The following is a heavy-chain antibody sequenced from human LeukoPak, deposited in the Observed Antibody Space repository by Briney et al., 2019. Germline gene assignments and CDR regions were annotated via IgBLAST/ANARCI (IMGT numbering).Heavy chain of an antibody. Sequence: TSETLSLTCTVSGGSISSSSYYWGWIRQPPGKGLEWIGSIYYSGSTYYNPSLKRRVTISVDTSKKQFSLKLTSVTAADTAVYYCASGYYYYVSGSYRYRPLFDYWGQGTLVTVSS. CDR3: ASGYYYYVSGSYRYRPLFDY. CDR2: IYYSGST. J-gene: IGHJ4*02. CDR1: GGSISSSSYY. V-gene: IGHV4-39*07. D-gene: IGHD3-16*02.